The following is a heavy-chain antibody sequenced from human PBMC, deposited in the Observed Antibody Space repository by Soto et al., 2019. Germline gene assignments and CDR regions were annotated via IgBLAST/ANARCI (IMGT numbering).Heavy chain of an antibody. Sequence: PSETLSLTCAVYGGSFSGYYWSWIRQPPGKGLEWIGEINHSGSTNYNPSLKSRVTISVDTSKNQFSLKLSSVTAADTAVYYCARGVGGNYYYYYGMDVWGQGTTVTVS. J-gene: IGHJ6*02. D-gene: IGHD3-10*01. CDR2: INHSGST. CDR1: GGSFSGYY. CDR3: ARGVGGNYYYYYGMDV. V-gene: IGHV4-34*01.